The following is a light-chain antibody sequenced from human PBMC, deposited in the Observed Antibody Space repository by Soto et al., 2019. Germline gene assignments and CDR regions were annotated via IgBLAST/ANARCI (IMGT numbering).Light chain of an antibody. J-gene: IGLJ2*01. Sequence: QSALTQPASVSGSPGQSITISCTGTSSDVGGYNYVSWYQQHPGKAPQLMIYDVNNRPSGVSNRFSGSKSANTASLIISGLQPEDEADYYCFSYTSSGAVVFGGGTKLTVL. V-gene: IGLV2-14*03. CDR3: FSYTSSGAVV. CDR1: SSDVGGYNY. CDR2: DVN.